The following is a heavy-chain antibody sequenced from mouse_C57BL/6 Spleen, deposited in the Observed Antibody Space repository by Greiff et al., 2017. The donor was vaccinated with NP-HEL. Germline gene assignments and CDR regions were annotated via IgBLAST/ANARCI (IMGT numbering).Heavy chain of an antibody. CDR2: FYPGSGSI. D-gene: IGHD1-1*01. V-gene: IGHV1-62-2*01. CDR3: ARHEELRYAMDY. J-gene: IGHJ4*01. Sequence: VQLVESGAELVKPGASVKLSCKASGYTFTEYTIHWVKQRSGQGLEWIGWFYPGSGSIKYNEKFKDKATLTAYKSTSTVYMELSRLTSEDSAVYFCARHEELRYAMDYWGQGTSVTVSS. CDR1: GYTFTEYT.